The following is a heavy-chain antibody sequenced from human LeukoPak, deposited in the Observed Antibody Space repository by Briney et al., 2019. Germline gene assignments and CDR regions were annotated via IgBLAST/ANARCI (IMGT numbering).Heavy chain of an antibody. V-gene: IGHV3-33*08. CDR1: GFTFSDYY. Sequence: PGGSLRLSCAASGFTFSDYYMSWIRHPPGKGLEWVAIVFNDGSQKYYADSVKGRFTISRDNSKNTLYLQMSSLRVEDTALYYCARGYGSGWFDYWGLGTLVTVSS. D-gene: IGHD6-19*01. CDR3: ARGYGSGWFDY. J-gene: IGHJ4*02. CDR2: VFNDGSQK.